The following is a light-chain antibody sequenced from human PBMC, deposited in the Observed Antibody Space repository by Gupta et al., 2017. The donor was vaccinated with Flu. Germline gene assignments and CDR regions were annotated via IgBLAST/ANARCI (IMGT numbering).Light chain of an antibody. CDR2: GAY. CDR1: QSVINRL. Sequence: LSLSPGERATRSCRASQSVINRLLAWYQQKPGQAPRLLIYGAYNRATGIPDRFSGSGAGTDFTLIISRLEPEDFAVYYCQHYGTSPPGFTFGPGTKVDIK. V-gene: IGKV3-20*01. J-gene: IGKJ3*01. CDR3: QHYGTSPPGFT.